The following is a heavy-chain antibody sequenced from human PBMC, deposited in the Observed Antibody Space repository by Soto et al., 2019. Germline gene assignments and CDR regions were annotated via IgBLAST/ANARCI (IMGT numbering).Heavy chain of an antibody. CDR3: ASTYSSSWYWFDP. J-gene: IGHJ5*02. CDR1: GFSLSNAGLG. V-gene: IGHV2-26*04. D-gene: IGHD6-13*01. CDR2: IFSNDEK. Sequence: QVTVKESGPVLVKPTETLTLTCTVSGFSLSNAGLGVSWIRQPPGKALEWLAHIFSNDEKSYSTSLKSRLTIPKDPSKSQVVLTMTNMDPVDKATYYCASTYSSSWYWFDPWGKGTLVTVSS.